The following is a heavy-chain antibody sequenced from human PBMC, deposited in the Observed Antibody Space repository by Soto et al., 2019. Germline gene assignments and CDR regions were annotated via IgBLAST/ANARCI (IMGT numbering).Heavy chain of an antibody. CDR3: ARLLDSSGYYWAI. Sequence: EVQLVQSGAEVKKPGESLKISCKGSGYSFTSYWIGWVRQIPGKGLEWMGIIYPGDSNTRYSPSFQGQVTISADKSISTAYLQWSSLKASDTATYYCARLLDSSGYYWAIWRQGTMVTVSS. CDR2: IYPGDSNT. V-gene: IGHV5-51*03. D-gene: IGHD3-22*01. CDR1: GYSFTSYW. J-gene: IGHJ3*02.